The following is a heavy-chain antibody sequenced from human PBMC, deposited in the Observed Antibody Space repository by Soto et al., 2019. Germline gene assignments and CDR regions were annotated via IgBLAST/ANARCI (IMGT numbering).Heavy chain of an antibody. J-gene: IGHJ6*02. CDR2: IYHSGST. D-gene: IGHD6-19*01. CDR1: GGSISSSNW. CDR3: ARSSGWYYYYYSMDV. Sequence: SETLSLTCAVSGGSISSSNWWSWVRQPPGKGLEWIGEIYHSGSTNYNPSLKSRVTISVDKSKNQFSLKLSSVTAADTAVYYCARSSGWYYYYYSMDVWGQGTTVTVYS. V-gene: IGHV4-4*02.